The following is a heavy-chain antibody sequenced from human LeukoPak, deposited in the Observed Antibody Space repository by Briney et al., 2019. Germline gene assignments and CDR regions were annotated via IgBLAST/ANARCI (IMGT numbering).Heavy chain of an antibody. Sequence: PSETLSLTCTVSGGSVSSGSYYWSWIRQPPGKGLEWIGYIYYSGSTNYNPSLKSRVTISIDTSKNQFSLKLSSVTAADTAVYYCARSPSGSYSQLDYWDQGTLVTVSS. CDR1: GGSVSSGSYY. D-gene: IGHD1-26*01. V-gene: IGHV4-61*01. CDR2: IYYSGST. J-gene: IGHJ4*02. CDR3: ARSPSGSYSQLDY.